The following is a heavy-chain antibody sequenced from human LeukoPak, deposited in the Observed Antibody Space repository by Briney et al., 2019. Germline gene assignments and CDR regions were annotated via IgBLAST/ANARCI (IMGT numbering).Heavy chain of an antibody. V-gene: IGHV3-23*01. CDR2: NSGSGGST. J-gene: IGHJ6*02. Sequence: GGSLRLSCAASGFTFSSYAMSWVRQAPGKGLEWVSGNSGSGGSTDYADSVKGRFTISRDNSRNTLYLQMNSLRAEDTAVYYCAKVRGVPAADGLDVWGQRTTVTVSS. CDR3: AKVRGVPAADGLDV. D-gene: IGHD2-2*01. CDR1: GFTFSSYA.